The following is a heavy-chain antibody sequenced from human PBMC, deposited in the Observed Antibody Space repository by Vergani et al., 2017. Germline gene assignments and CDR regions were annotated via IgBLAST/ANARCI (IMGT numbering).Heavy chain of an antibody. V-gene: IGHV4-31*03. D-gene: IGHD6-6*01. Sequence: QVQLQESGPGLVKPSQTLSLTCSVSGDSISSCVHYWNWIRQHPGKGLEWIGYIYSTGSTHHNPSLRRRINMSVDTSKNQFSLKLSSVTAADTAVYYCAREYSSSVGFLAYWGQGTLVTVSS. CDR1: GDSISSCVHY. J-gene: IGHJ4*02. CDR2: IYSTGST. CDR3: AREYSSSVGFLAY.